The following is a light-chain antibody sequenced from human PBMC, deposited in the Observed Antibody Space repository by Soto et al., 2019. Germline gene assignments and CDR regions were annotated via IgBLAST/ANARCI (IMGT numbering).Light chain of an antibody. Sequence: IVMTQSPVTLSMSPGDRATLSCRASQNVATNVAWYQQKPGQAPRLLIYGASIRATGVPARFSGSGSGTEFTLTIHSLQCEDFAVFYCHQATSGLRTFGRGTRVEV. V-gene: IGKV3-15*01. CDR1: QNVATN. CDR3: HQATSGLRT. CDR2: GAS. J-gene: IGKJ1*01.